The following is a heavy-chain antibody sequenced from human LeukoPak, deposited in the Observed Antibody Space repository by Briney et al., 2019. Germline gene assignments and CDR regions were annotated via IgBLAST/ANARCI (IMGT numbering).Heavy chain of an antibody. CDR3: AKRLHSSDYYAAFDY. D-gene: IGHD6-25*01. V-gene: IGHV3-23*01. J-gene: IGHJ4*02. CDR1: GVTFSTYG. Sequence: QPGGSLRLSCAASGVTFSTYGTSWVRQAPGKGLEWASSLSGSGGSTYYADSVKGRFTISRDNSNNTLYLQMNSLRAEDTAIYYCAKRLHSSDYYAAFDYWGQGTLVTVSS. CDR2: LSGSGGST.